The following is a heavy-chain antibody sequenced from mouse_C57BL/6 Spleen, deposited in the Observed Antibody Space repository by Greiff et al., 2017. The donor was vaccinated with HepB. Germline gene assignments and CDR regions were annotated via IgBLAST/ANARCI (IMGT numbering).Heavy chain of an antibody. V-gene: IGHV1-81*01. D-gene: IGHD2-4*01. J-gene: IGHJ3*01. CDR1: GYTFTSYG. CDR3: ARGHYDYPWFAY. CDR2: IYPRSGNT. Sequence: QVHVKQSGAELARPGASVKLSCKASGYTFTSYGISWVKQRTGQGLEWIGEIYPRSGNTYYNEKFKGKATLTADKSSSTAYMELRSLTSEDSAVYFCARGHYDYPWFAYWGQGTLVTVSA.